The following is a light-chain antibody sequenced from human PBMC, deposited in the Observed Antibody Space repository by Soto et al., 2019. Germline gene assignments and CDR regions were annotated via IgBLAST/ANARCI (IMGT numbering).Light chain of an antibody. CDR2: GAS. V-gene: IGKV3-20*01. CDR3: QQYNSWPLT. J-gene: IGKJ4*01. Sequence: EIVLTQSPGTLSLSQGERATLSCRASQSVSSSYLAWYQQKPGQAPRLLIYGASSRATGIPDRFSGSGSGTEFTLTISSLQSEDFAVYYCQQYNSWPLTFGGGTKVDI. CDR1: QSVSSSY.